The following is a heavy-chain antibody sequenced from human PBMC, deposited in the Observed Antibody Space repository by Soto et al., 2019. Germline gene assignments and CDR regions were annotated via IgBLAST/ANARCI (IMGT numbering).Heavy chain of an antibody. CDR3: ARGRAARRCYYYYGMDV. D-gene: IGHD6-6*01. V-gene: IGHV1-2*02. CDR2: INPNSGGT. J-gene: IGHJ6*02. Sequence: ASVKVSCKASGYTFTGYYMHWVRQAPGQGLEWMGWINPNSGGTNYAQKFQGRVTMTRDTSISTAYMELSRLRSDDTAVYYCARGRAARRCYYYYGMDVWGQGTTVTVSS. CDR1: GYTFTGYY.